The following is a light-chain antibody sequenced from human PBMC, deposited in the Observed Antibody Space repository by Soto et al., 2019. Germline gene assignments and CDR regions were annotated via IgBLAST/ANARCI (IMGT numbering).Light chain of an antibody. J-gene: IGLJ2*01. CDR1: SSDVGAYNY. Sequence: QSALTQPPSASGSPGQSVTISCTGTSSDVGAYNYVSWYQQHPGKAPKLMIYEVSKRPSGVPDRFSGSKSGNTASLTVSGLQAEAEADYYCSSYAVSNRVFGGGTKLTVL. CDR2: EVS. V-gene: IGLV2-8*01. CDR3: SSYAVSNRV.